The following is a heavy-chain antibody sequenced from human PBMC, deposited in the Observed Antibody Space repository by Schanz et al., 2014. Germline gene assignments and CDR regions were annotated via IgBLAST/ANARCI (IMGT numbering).Heavy chain of an antibody. D-gene: IGHD5-18*01. CDR3: GRAGTGMAGWYCEL. CDR2: ISGSGGST. J-gene: IGHJ2*01. Sequence: EVQLLESGGGLVQPGGSLRLSCAASGFTFSSYAMSWVRQAPGKGLEWVSAISGSGGSTYYADSVKGRFTISRDNSKNTLFLQMSSLRVDDMAVYYCGRAGTGMAGWYCELWGRGTLVTVSS. V-gene: IGHV3-23*01. CDR1: GFTFSSYA.